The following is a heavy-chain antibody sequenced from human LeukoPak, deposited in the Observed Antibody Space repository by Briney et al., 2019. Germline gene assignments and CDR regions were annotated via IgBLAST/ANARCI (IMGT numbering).Heavy chain of an antibody. CDR3: ARAGLSGSYYGAFDI. J-gene: IGHJ3*02. CDR2: ISYDGSNK. D-gene: IGHD1-26*01. V-gene: IGHV3-30-3*01. Sequence: PGGSLRLSCAASGFTFSSYAMHWVRQAPGKGLEWMAVISYDGSNKYYADSVKGRFTISRDNSKNTLYLQMNSLRAEDTAVYYCARAGLSGSYYGAFDIWGQGTMVTVSS. CDR1: GFTFSSYA.